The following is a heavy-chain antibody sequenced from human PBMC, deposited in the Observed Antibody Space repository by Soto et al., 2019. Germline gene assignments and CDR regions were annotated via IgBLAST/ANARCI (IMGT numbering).Heavy chain of an antibody. CDR2: IYWDDDK. J-gene: IGHJ4*02. V-gene: IGHV2-5*02. Sequence: QITLKESGPALVKPTQTLTLTCTVSGFSLSTSGVGVGWIRQPPGKALEWLAIIYWDDDKRYSPSLKSRLTLTQDTSKNQVVHTMTNVDPVDTGTYYSAHRRGGYAAYWGQGTLVTVSS. D-gene: IGHD5-12*01. CDR3: AHRRGGYAAY. CDR1: GFSLSTSGVG.